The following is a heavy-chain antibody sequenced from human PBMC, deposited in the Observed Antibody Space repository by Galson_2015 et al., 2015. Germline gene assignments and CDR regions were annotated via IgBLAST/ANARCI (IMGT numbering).Heavy chain of an antibody. J-gene: IGHJ1*01. D-gene: IGHD3-22*01. Sequence: SLRLSCAASGFTFTNAWMSWVRQAPGKGLEWVGRIKGKIDGGTTEYAAPVKGRFTISRDDSKNTLYLQMNSLETEDTAVYYCTTSTADYYDKQYFQHWGQGTLVTVSS. CDR1: GFTFTNAW. CDR2: IKGKIDGGTT. V-gene: IGHV3-15*01. CDR3: TTSTADYYDKQYFQH.